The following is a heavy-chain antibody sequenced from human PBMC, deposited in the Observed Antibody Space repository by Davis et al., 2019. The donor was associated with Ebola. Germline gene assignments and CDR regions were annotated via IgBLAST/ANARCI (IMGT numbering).Heavy chain of an antibody. V-gene: IGHV3-23*01. J-gene: IGHJ5*02. CDR2: ISGSGGST. Sequence: PGGSLRLSCAASGFTFSSYAMSWVRQAPGKGLEWVSAISGSGGSTYYADSVKGRFTISRDNSKNTLYLQINSLRVEDTAVYYCAKFHCSNGVCPGLDHWGQGTLVTVSS. D-gene: IGHD2-8*01. CDR3: AKFHCSNGVCPGLDH. CDR1: GFTFSSYA.